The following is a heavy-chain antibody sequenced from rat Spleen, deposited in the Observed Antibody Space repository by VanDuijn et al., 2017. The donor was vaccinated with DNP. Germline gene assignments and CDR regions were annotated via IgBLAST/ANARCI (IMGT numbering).Heavy chain of an antibody. Sequence: EVQLVESGGGLVQPGNSLKLSCAVSGITFSDHNMAWVRQAPKKGLEWVATISYDGSDTYYRDSVKGRFTISRDNAKSTLYLQMDSLRSEDTATYYCARHRTIMPYYYSMDAWGQGASVTVSS. CDR3: ARHRTIMPYYYSMDA. J-gene: IGHJ4*01. V-gene: IGHV5-7*01. CDR1: GITFSDHN. CDR2: ISYDGSDT. D-gene: IGHD1-12*01.